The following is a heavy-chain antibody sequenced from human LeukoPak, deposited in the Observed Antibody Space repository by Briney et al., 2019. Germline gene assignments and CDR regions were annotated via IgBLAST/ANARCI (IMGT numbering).Heavy chain of an antibody. J-gene: IGHJ4*02. V-gene: IGHV3-23*01. D-gene: IGHD1-26*01. CDR2: ISGGGGST. CDR3: AKGGKWDVTPFDY. CDR1: GFIFSNYG. Sequence: GGSLRLSCAASGFIFSNYGMNWVRQAPGKGLEWVSTISGGGGSTYYADSVKGRFTISRDNSKNTLYLQVNSLRAEDTAVYYCAKGGKWDVTPFDYWGQGVLVTVSS.